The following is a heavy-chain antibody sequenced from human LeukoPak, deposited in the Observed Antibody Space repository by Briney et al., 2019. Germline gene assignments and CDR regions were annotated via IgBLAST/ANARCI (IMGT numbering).Heavy chain of an antibody. CDR3: AKDHGSRSLFDY. D-gene: IGHD6-13*01. CDR2: IWYDGSNK. Sequence: PGGSLRLSCAASGFTFSSYGMHWVRQAPGKGLEWVAVIWYDGSNKYYADSVKGRFTISRDNSKNTLYLQMNSLRAEDTAVYYCAKDHGSRSLFDYWGQGTLVTVSS. J-gene: IGHJ4*02. CDR1: GFTFSSYG. V-gene: IGHV3-33*06.